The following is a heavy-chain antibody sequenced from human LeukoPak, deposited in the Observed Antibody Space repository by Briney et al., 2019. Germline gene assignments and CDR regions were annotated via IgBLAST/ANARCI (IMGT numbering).Heavy chain of an antibody. D-gene: IGHD2-2*01. Sequence: SETLSLTCTVSGGSISSYYWSWIRQPPGKGLEWIGYIYYSGSTNYNPSLKSRVTISVDTSKNQFSLKLSSMTAADTAVYYCARSDCSTTSCVAYYGMDVWGQGTTVTVSS. V-gene: IGHV4-59*08. J-gene: IGHJ6*02. CDR3: ARSDCSTTSCVAYYGMDV. CDR2: IYYSGST. CDR1: GGSISSYY.